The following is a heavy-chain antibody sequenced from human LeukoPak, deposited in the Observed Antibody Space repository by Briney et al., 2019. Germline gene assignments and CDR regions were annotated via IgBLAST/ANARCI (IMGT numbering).Heavy chain of an antibody. CDR2: ISSSSSYI. CDR1: GFTFSSYS. V-gene: IGHV3-21*01. CDR3: AREKGIFHHYSSVFDY. Sequence: PGGSLRLSCAASGFTFSSYSMNWVRQAPGKGLEWVSSISSSSSYIYYADSVKGRFTISRDNAKNSLYLQMNSLRAEDTAVYYCAREKGIFHHYSSVFDYWGQGTLVTVSS. J-gene: IGHJ4*02. D-gene: IGHD6-25*01.